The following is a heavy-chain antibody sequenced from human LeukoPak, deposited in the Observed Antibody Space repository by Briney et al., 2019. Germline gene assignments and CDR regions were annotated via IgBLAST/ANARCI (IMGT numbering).Heavy chain of an antibody. J-gene: IGHJ4*02. D-gene: IGHD6-19*01. CDR3: ARQYITGWQFFVY. Sequence: GESLKIYCKPSGYSFTSSWTGWVRQMPGKGLEWMGIIYPGDSETIYSPSFQGQVTISVDKSFSTAYLQWSSLKASDTAMYYCARQYITGWQFFVYWGQGTLVTVSS. V-gene: IGHV5-51*01. CDR1: GYSFTSSW. CDR2: IYPGDSET.